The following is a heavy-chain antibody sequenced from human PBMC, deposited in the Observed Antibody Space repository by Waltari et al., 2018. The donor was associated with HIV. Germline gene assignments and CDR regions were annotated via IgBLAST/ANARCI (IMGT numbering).Heavy chain of an antibody. V-gene: IGHV1-24*01. Sequence: LIQSGAEVKKPGASVKVSCKVFGYTLTALSMHWVRQAPGNGLEWMGGFDPEGDRTIYAQMLQGRVTMTEDTSTNTAYMELSRLTSEDTAVYYCATGAGTTGIRLYDMDVWGQGTTVTVSS. CDR3: ATGAGTTGIRLYDMDV. CDR1: GYTLTALS. CDR2: FDPEGDRT. D-gene: IGHD1-26*01. J-gene: IGHJ6*02.